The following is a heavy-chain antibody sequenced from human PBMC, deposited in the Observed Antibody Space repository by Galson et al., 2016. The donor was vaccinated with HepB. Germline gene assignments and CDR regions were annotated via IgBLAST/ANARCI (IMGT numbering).Heavy chain of an antibody. CDR1: GGSISSYF. Sequence: SETLSLTCTVSGGSISSYFWSWIRQSPEKGLEWIGYIHYSGSVNYNPSLKNRATISLDTSKNLFSLRLNSVTAADTAVYYCARWPVGYCSSPGCYAYDYWGQGTLVTVTS. D-gene: IGHD2-2*01. CDR3: ARWPVGYCSSPGCYAYDY. CDR2: IHYSGSV. V-gene: IGHV4-59*12. J-gene: IGHJ4*02.